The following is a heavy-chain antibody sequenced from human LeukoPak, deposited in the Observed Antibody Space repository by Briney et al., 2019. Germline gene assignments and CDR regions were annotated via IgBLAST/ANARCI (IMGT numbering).Heavy chain of an antibody. J-gene: IGHJ4*02. CDR2: IYYDGSNE. CDR3: AKDCGGDCYSHS. CDR1: GFTFSRHG. V-gene: IGHV3-30*02. D-gene: IGHD2-21*02. Sequence: GGSLRLSCAASGFTFSRHGMHWVRLAPGKGLEWVTSIYYDGSNEDYADSVKGRFTISRDNSKNTLYLQMNSLRTEDTAVYYCAKDCGGDCYSHSWGQGTLVTVSS.